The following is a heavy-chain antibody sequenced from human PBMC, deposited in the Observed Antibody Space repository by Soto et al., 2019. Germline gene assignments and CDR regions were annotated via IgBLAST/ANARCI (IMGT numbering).Heavy chain of an antibody. D-gene: IGHD2-15*01. Sequence: SETLSLTCTVSGGSISSYYGSLIRQPPGKGLEWIGYMYYGGRTNYNPSLKSRVTISVDTSKMQVSLKLSSVTAADTAVYFCARGTPSPLIVRSSRGPWFDPWGQGTLVTVSS. CDR2: MYYGGRT. CDR3: ARGTPSPLIVRSSRGPWFDP. CDR1: GGSISSYY. V-gene: IGHV4-59*08. J-gene: IGHJ5*02.